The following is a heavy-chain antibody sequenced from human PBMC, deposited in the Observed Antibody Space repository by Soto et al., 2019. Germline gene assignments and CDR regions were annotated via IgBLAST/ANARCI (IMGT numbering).Heavy chain of an antibody. D-gene: IGHD1-26*01. CDR1: GGSISSYY. Sequence: SETLSLTCTVSGGSISSYYWSWIRQPPGKGLEWIGYIYYSGTTNYNPPLKSRVTISVDTSKNQFSLKLSSATAADTAVYYCARYSGRYSYNWFDPWGQGTLVTVSS. CDR3: ARYSGRYSYNWFDP. J-gene: IGHJ5*02. CDR2: IYYSGTT. V-gene: IGHV4-59*01.